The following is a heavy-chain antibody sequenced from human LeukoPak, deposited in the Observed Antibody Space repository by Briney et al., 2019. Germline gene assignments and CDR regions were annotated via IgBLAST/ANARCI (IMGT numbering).Heavy chain of an antibody. D-gene: IGHD3-10*01. Sequence: PGGSLRLSCAASGFTFSSYAMHWVRQAPGKGLEWVAVISYDGSNKYYADSVKGRFTISRDNSKNTLYLQMNSLRAEDTAVYYCARDPFFGELLWSTFDYWSQGTLVTVSS. J-gene: IGHJ4*02. CDR1: GFTFSSYA. CDR3: ARDPFFGELLWSTFDY. CDR2: ISYDGSNK. V-gene: IGHV3-30-3*01.